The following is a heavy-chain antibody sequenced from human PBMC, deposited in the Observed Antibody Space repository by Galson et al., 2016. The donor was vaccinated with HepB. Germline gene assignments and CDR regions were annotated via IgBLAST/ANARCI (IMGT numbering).Heavy chain of an antibody. CDR2: MYIGGST. J-gene: IGHJ3*02. CDR3: ARDLPVETAGGFDI. D-gene: IGHD4-23*01. Sequence: SLRLSCAASGLSVRNNYISWVRQAPGRGPEAVSVMYIGGSTYYSESVRGRFTMSSDNSKNTVYLQMHNLRAEDTAVYYCARDLPVETAGGFDIWGQGTMVTVSS. V-gene: IGHV3-53*01. CDR1: GLSVRNNY.